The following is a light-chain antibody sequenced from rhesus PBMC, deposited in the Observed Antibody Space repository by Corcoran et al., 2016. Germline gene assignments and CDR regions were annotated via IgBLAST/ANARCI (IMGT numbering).Light chain of an antibody. CDR2: FAK. Sequence: DIQMSHSPSSLSASVGDRVTITCRASQGISSYLNWYQQKPGKAPNLLLYFAKSLASGVPSRFSGSGSGSEFTLTITSLQPEDAATYYCQQGDSNPRTFGQGTKVEIK. J-gene: IGKJ1*01. CDR3: QQGDSNPRT. CDR1: QGISSY. V-gene: IGKV1-32*04.